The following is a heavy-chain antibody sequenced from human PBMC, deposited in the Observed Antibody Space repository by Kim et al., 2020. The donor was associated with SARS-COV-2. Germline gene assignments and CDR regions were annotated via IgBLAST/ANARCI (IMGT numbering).Heavy chain of an antibody. J-gene: IGHJ4*02. V-gene: IGHV3-7*01. CDR2: IKQDGSET. CDR3: GGGARHDY. D-gene: IGHD1-26*01. Sequence: GGSLILSCTASGFAFSSYWMTWIRQVPGKGLEWVANIKQDGSETYYVDSVKVRFTISRNNAQNSLYLQMNSLRGDDTAVYYCGGGARHDYWGQGTLVTVS. CDR1: GFAFSSYW.